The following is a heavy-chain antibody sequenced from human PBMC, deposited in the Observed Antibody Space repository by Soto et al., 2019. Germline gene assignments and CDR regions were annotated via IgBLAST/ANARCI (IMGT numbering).Heavy chain of an antibody. J-gene: IGHJ4*02. CDR3: ARGRYGDY. Sequence: QVHLVQSGAEVKKPGASVKVSCKASGYTFTSYGITWVRQAPGHGLEWMGWSSAHNGNTDYAQKLQGRVIVTRDTSTSTAYMELRSLRSDDTAVYYCARGRYGDYWGQGALVTVSS. V-gene: IGHV1-18*01. CDR1: GYTFTSYG. CDR2: SSAHNGNT. D-gene: IGHD1-1*01.